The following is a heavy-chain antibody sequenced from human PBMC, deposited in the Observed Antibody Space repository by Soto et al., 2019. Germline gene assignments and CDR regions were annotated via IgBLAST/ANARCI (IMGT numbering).Heavy chain of an antibody. D-gene: IGHD3-3*01. J-gene: IGHJ6*02. CDR2: IKQDGSEK. Sequence: EVQLVESGGGLVQPGGSLRLSCAASGFTFSSYWMSWVRQAPGKGLEWVANIKQDGSEKYYVDSVKGRFTISRDNAKNSLYLQMNSLRAEDTAVYYCARDDFSDNTYYYYGMDVCGQGTTVTVSS. V-gene: IGHV3-7*03. CDR3: ARDDFSDNTYYYYGMDV. CDR1: GFTFSSYW.